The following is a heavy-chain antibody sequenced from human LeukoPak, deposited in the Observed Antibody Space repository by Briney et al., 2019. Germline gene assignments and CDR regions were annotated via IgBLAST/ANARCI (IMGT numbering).Heavy chain of an antibody. J-gene: IGHJ4*02. CDR2: ISTSGDTI. CDR3: ARDLRFLEWLPTGGDDY. D-gene: IGHD3-3*01. V-gene: IGHV3-11*04. CDR1: GFTFSDYY. Sequence: GGSLRLSCAASGFTFSDYYMSWIRQAPGKGLEWVSYISTSGDTIYYADSVKGRFTISRDNAKNSLYLQMNSLRAEDTAVYYCARDLRFLEWLPTGGDDYWGQGTLVTVSS.